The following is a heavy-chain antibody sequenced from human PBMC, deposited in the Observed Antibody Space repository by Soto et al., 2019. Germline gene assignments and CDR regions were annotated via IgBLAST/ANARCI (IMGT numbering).Heavy chain of an antibody. J-gene: IGHJ4*02. CDR1: GYSFTSLD. D-gene: IGHD1-26*01. CDR3: SRGVSAGVDY. V-gene: IGHV1-8*01. CDR2: MQPSTGRT. Sequence: QVQLVQSGAEVREPGASVKVSCKASGYSFTSLDINWVRQTAGQGLEWMGWMQPSTGRTGYAQKFHGRATMTRDTSINTAYTELTTLTSDDTAVYYCSRGVSAGVDYWGQGTLATVSS.